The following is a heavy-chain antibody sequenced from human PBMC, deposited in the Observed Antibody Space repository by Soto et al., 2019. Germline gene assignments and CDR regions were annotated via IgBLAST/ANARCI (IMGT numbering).Heavy chain of an antibody. CDR2: ISYDGSNK. CDR1: GFTFSSYG. V-gene: IGHV3-30*18. J-gene: IGHJ4*02. Sequence: GSLRLSCAASGFTFSSYGVHWVRQAPGKGLEWVAVISYDGSNKYYADSVKGRFTISRDNSKNTLYLQMNSLRAEDTAVYYCAKDRVQLWLSGLDYWGQGTLVT. CDR3: AKDRVQLWLSGLDY. D-gene: IGHD5-18*01.